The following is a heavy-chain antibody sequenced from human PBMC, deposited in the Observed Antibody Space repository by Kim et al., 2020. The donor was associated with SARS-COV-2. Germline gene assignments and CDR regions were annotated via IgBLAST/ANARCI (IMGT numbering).Heavy chain of an antibody. J-gene: IGHJ4*02. CDR1: GFTFSTNY. CDR3: ARDRAQTVGVRGRYFYY. V-gene: IGHV3-7*01. Sequence: GGSLRLSCAGSGFTFSTNYMSWVRQAPGKGLEWVANIKYDGGDIDYVDSVKGRFTISRDNAKNSLYLHMSSLRAEDTAVYYCARDRAQTVGVRGRYFYYWGQGARVRLSS. D-gene: IGHD3-10*02. CDR2: IKYDGGDI.